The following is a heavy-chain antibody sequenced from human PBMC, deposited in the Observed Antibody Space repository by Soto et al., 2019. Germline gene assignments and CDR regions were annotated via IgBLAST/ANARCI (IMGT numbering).Heavy chain of an antibody. J-gene: IGHJ4*02. CDR3: AKDMKWGGMTTIHYFDS. V-gene: IGHV3-23*01. D-gene: IGHD4-17*01. CDR2: IKSGGST. CDR1: TNTFNIYA. Sequence: GGSLRLSCAASTNTFNIYAMSWVRQAPGMGLEWVSAIKSGGSTYYADSVKGRFTISRDDSKNTLHLQMNSLRPEDTALYYCAKDMKWGGMTTIHYFDSWGQGTLVTVSS.